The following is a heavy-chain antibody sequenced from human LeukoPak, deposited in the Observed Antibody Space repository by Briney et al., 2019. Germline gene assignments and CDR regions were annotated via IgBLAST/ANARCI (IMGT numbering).Heavy chain of an antibody. CDR3: ARSTVRGVHAEVFDI. J-gene: IGHJ3*02. D-gene: IGHD3-10*01. V-gene: IGHV1-46*01. CDR2: INPSGGST. Sequence: EASVKVSCKASGYTFTSYYMHWVRQAPGQGLEWMGIINPSGGSTSYAQKFQGRVTMTRDTSTSTVYMELSSLRSEDTAVYYCARSTVRGVHAEVFDIWGQGTMVTVSS. CDR1: GYTFTSYY.